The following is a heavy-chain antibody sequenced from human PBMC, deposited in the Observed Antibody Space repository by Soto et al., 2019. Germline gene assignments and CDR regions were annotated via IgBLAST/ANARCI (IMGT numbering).Heavy chain of an antibody. V-gene: IGHV1-46*01. CDR1: GYTFTSYY. J-gene: IGHJ4*02. Sequence: GASVKVSCKASGYTFTSYYMHWVRQAPGQGLEWMGIINPSGGSTSYAQKFQGRVTMTRDTSTSTVYMELSSLRSEDTAVYYCVHVVPYHYFDYWGQGTLVTVSS. CDR3: VHVVPYHYFDY. D-gene: IGHD6-6*01. CDR2: INPSGGST.